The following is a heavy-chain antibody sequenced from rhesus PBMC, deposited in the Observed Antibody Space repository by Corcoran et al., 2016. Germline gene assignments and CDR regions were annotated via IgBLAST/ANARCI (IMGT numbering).Heavy chain of an antibody. Sequence: QVQLQESGPGLVKPSETLSLTCAAPGYSISSGYGWCWIRQPPGKGGEGIGYIGGSGGNTTYRPSLKRRVTISKDTSKNQFSRKLNSVTAADTAVYYCARGALGYSGYSTFDYWGQGILVTVSS. J-gene: IGHJ4*01. D-gene: IGHD5-42*01. CDR1: GYSISSGYG. V-gene: IGHV4-127*01. CDR3: ARGALGYSGYSTFDY. CDR2: IGGSGGNT.